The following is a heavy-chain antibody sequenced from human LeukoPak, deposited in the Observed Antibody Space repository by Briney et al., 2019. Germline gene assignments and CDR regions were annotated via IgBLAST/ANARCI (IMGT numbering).Heavy chain of an antibody. V-gene: IGHV3-30*04. D-gene: IGHD6-13*01. CDR3: AKDLEAGDSSSWYGISYYYYYGMDV. CDR1: GFTFINYA. J-gene: IGHJ6*02. Sequence: GRSLRLSCAASGFTFINYAMHWVRQAPGKGLEWVAVISYDGSNKYYADSVKGRFTISRDNSKNTLYLQMNSLRAEDTAVYYCAKDLEAGDSSSWYGISYYYYYGMDVWGQGTTVTVSS. CDR2: ISYDGSNK.